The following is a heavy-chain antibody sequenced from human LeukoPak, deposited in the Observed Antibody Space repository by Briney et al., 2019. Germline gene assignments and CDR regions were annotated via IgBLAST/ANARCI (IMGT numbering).Heavy chain of an antibody. D-gene: IGHD6-19*01. CDR2: INTDGTVT. Sequence: PGGSLRLSCAASGFTFSKDWMLWVRQAPGKGLESVSRINTDGTVTTYADSVKGRFTDSRDNADNTMFLQMNSVRDEDTAVYYCATKQWLAPPPDSWGQGTPVTVSS. V-gene: IGHV3-74*01. CDR1: GFTFSKDW. J-gene: IGHJ4*02. CDR3: ATKQWLAPPPDS.